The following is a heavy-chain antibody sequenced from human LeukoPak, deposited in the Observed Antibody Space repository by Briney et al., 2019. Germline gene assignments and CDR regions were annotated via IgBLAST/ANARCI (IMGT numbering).Heavy chain of an antibody. CDR2: ISSNRSYI. CDR3: AREAGIAAAGYYYYGMDV. D-gene: IGHD6-13*01. Sequence: GGALRLSCAASGFTFSSYSRKWVRQAPGKGVEWVSSISSNRSYIYYADSVKGRFTISRDNAKNSLYLQMNSLRAEDTAVYYCAREAGIAAAGYYYYGMDVWGQGTTVTVSS. CDR1: GFTFSSYS. V-gene: IGHV3-21*01. J-gene: IGHJ6*02.